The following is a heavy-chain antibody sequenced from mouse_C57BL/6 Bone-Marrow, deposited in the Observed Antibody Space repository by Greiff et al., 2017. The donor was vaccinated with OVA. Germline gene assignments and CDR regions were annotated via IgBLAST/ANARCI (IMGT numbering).Heavy chain of an antibody. CDR2: IYPSDSET. D-gene: IGHD1-2*01. J-gene: IGHJ2*01. V-gene: IGHV1-61*01. CDR1: GYTFTSYW. Sequence: QVQLQQPGAELVRPGSSVKLSCKASGYTFTSYWMDWVKQRPGQGLEWIGNIYPSDSETHYNQKFKDKATLTVDKSSSTAYMHHSSLTSENSAVYYFAAGPLTAYYFDYWGQGTTLTVSS. CDR3: AAGPLTAYYFDY.